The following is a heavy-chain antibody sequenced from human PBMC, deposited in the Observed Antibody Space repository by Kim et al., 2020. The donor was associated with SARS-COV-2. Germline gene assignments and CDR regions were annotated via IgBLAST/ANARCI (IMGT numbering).Heavy chain of an antibody. D-gene: IGHD3-10*01. CDR1: GFTFSNAW. V-gene: IGHV3-15*01. J-gene: IGHJ4*02. Sequence: GGSLRLSCAASGFTFSNAWMSWVRQAPGKGLEWVGRIKSKTDGGTTDYAAPVKGRFTISRDDSKNTLYLQMNSLKTEDTAVYYCTTWLWFGESLNDYWGQGTLVTVSS. CDR3: TTWLWFGESLNDY. CDR2: IKSKTDGGTT.